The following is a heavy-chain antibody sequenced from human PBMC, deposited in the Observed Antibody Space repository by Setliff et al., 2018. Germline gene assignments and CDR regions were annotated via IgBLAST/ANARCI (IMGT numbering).Heavy chain of an antibody. Sequence: GGSLRLSCVASGFSFSNYWMNWVRQAPGKGLEWVANIKQDGSEKNYVDSVKGRFTISRDNAMNSLYLQMNSLRVADTAVYFCARERVGRYYYYHMDVWGKGTTVTVSS. V-gene: IGHV3-7*01. CDR1: GFSFSNYW. D-gene: IGHD1-26*01. J-gene: IGHJ6*03. CDR3: ARERVGRYYYYHMDV. CDR2: IKQDGSEK.